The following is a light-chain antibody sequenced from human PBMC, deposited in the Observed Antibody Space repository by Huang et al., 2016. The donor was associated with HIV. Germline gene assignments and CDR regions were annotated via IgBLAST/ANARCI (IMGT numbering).Light chain of an antibody. CDR3: QQGYNTPYT. Sequence: DIQMTQSPSSLSASVGDRVTITCRASQTMSSYLNWYQQKPGKAPKLLIYAASSLQSGVPSRFSGSGSGTHFTLSISSLQPEGFATYYCQQGYNTPYTFGQGTKVEIK. CDR1: QTMSSY. V-gene: IGKV1-39*01. CDR2: AAS. J-gene: IGKJ2*01.